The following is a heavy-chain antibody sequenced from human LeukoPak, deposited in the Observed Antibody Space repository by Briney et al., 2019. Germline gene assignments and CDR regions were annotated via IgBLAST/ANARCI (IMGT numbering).Heavy chain of an antibody. V-gene: IGHV3-64*01. D-gene: IGHD6-13*01. CDR2: IRSNGGST. CDR1: GFTFSSYA. Sequence: GGSLRLSCAASGFTFSSYAMPWVRQAPGKGLEYVSAIRSNGGSTYYANSVKGRFTISRDNSKNTLYLQMGSLRAEDMAVYYCAREQAAAGTRWFDPWGQGTLVTVSS. CDR3: AREQAAAGTRWFDP. J-gene: IGHJ5*02.